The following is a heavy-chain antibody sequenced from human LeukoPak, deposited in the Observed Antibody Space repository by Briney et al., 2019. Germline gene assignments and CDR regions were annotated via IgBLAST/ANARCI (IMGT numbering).Heavy chain of an antibody. J-gene: IGHJ4*02. Sequence: GGSLTLSCVASGFSFSSYAMGWVRQPPGRGQDWVAVISGSGRNTYYADSVKGRFTISRDNSKNTLYLQINGLRAEDTAVYYCAKDRASGSPGPNWWGQGTLVTVSS. CDR1: GFSFSSYA. V-gene: IGHV3-23*01. D-gene: IGHD3-10*01. CDR2: ISGSGRNT. CDR3: AKDRASGSPGPNW.